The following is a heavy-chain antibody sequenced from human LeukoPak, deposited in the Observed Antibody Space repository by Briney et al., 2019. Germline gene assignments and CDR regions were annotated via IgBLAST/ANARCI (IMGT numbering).Heavy chain of an antibody. D-gene: IGHD2-2*01. J-gene: IGHJ4*02. CDR2: LNPNDGDT. CDR1: GYTITDYY. V-gene: IGHV1-2*02. Sequence: ASVKVSCKASGYTITDYYMHWVRQAPGQGFEWMGWLNPNDGDTNYAQEFQGRVTMTRDTSISTAHMEVSRLRSDDTAVYYCARANFLYCSSTTCLFDYWGQGTLVTVSS. CDR3: ARANFLYCSSTTCLFDY.